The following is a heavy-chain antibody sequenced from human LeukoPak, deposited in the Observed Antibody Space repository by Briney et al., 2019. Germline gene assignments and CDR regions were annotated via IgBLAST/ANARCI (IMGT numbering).Heavy chain of an antibody. CDR1: GFTFSSYW. V-gene: IGHV3-7*03. J-gene: IGHJ6*02. D-gene: IGHD1-1*01. CDR3: ARGRVRQNCCYGMDV. CDR2: IKQDGSEK. Sequence: GGSLRLSCAASGFTFSSYWMSWVRQAPGKGLEWVANIKQDGSEKYYVDSVKGRFIISRDNAKNSLYLQMNSLRAEDTAVYYCARGRVRQNCCYGMDVWGQGTTVTVYS.